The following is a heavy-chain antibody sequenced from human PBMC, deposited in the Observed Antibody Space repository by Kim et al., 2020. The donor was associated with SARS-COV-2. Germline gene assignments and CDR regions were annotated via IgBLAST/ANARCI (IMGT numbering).Heavy chain of an antibody. D-gene: IGHD3-10*01. Sequence: GGSLRLSCAASGFTFSSYGMHWVRQAPGKGLEWVAVIWYDGSNKYYADSVKGRFTISRDNSKNTLYLQMNSLRAEDTAVYYCARWGTENGSGRGDFDYWGQGTLVTVSS. CDR2: IWYDGSNK. J-gene: IGHJ4*02. CDR1: GFTFSSYG. CDR3: ARWGTENGSGRGDFDY. V-gene: IGHV3-33*01.